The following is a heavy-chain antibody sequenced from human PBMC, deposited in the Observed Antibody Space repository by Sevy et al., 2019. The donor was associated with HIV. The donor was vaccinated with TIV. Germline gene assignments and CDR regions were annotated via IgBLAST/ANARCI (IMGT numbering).Heavy chain of an antibody. CDR2: ISSNGGST. CDR3: VKDHSSSTSWYYYYGMDV. Sequence: GGYLRLSCSASGFTFSSYAMHWVRQAPGKGLEDVSAISSNGGSTYYADSVKGRFTISRDNSKNTLYLQMSSLRAEDTTVYYCVKDHSSSTSWYYYYGMDVWGQGTTVPVSS. J-gene: IGHJ6*02. V-gene: IGHV3-64D*06. CDR1: GFTFSSYA. D-gene: IGHD2-2*01.